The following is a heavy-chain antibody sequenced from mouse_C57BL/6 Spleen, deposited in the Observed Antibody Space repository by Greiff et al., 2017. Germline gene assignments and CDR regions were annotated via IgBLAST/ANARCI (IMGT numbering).Heavy chain of an antibody. CDR2: IYPGNSDT. V-gene: IGHV1-5*01. D-gene: IGHD1-1*01. CDR3: TREEDYYGSSYGYAMDY. Sequence: VQLKQSGTVLARPGASVKMSCKTSGYTFTSYWMHWVKQRPGQGLEWIGAIYPGNSDTSYNQKFKGKAKLTAVTSASTAYMELSSLTNEDSAVYYCTREEDYYGSSYGYAMDYWGQGTSVTVSS. J-gene: IGHJ4*01. CDR1: GYTFTSYW.